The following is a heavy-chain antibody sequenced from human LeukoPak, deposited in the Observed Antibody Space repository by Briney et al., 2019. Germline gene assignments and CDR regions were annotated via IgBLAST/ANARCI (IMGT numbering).Heavy chain of an antibody. J-gene: IGHJ4*02. V-gene: IGHV3-21*01. CDR1: GLTFSSYN. CDR2: ISTSGIYI. CDR3: ARVASGAQWLTVGRFDY. D-gene: IGHD6-19*01. Sequence: GGSLRLSCAASGLTFSSYNMNWVRQAPGKGLEWVSSISTSGIYIYYADSVKGRFTISRDNAKNSLYLQMNSLRAEDTAVYYCARVASGAQWLTVGRFDYWGQGTLVTVSS.